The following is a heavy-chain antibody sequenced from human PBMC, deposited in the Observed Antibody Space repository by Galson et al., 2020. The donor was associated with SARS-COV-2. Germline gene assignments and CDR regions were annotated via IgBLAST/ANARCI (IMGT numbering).Heavy chain of an antibody. D-gene: IGHD3-10*01. J-gene: IGHJ6*02. CDR3: AGAYDYGPYYYRGLDV. CDR2: MSSSTTYS. Sequence: GGSLRLSCAASGFAFSRYTMTWVRQAPGKGLEWVASMSSSTTYSSYADSVKGRFTISRDNPQKSLYLQMNSLRVEDTAVYYCAGAYDYGPYYYRGLDVWGPGTTVTVSS. V-gene: IGHV3-21*01. CDR1: GFAFSRYT.